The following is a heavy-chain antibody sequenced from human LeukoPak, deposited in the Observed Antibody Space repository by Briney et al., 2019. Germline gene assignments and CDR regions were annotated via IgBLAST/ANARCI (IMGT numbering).Heavy chain of an antibody. CDR3: ARRAGEQDI. CDR2: IYPGDSDT. CDR1: GYSFTTYW. D-gene: IGHD1/OR15-1a*01. V-gene: IGHV5-51*01. Sequence: GESLQISCQASGYSFTTYWIAWVRQMLGRGLEWMGIIYPGDSDTRYSPSFQGQVTISADTSINTAYLQWGSLKASDTAMYYCARRAGEQDIWGQGTMVTVSS. J-gene: IGHJ3*02.